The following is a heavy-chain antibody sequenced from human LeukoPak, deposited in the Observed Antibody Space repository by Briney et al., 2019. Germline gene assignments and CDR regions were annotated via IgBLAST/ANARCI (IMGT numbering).Heavy chain of an antibody. Sequence: SETLSLTCAVYGGSFSGYYWSWIRQPPGKGLEWVGGINHSGSTSYTASIKSRVNISVVQFNHHFSLNLSPVTAADTPVYYCALRGRYRGYSYYYYGMDVWGKGTTVTVSS. V-gene: IGHV4-34*01. CDR1: GGSFSGYY. CDR3: ALRGRYRGYSYYYYGMDV. J-gene: IGHJ6*04. CDR2: INHSGST. D-gene: IGHD5-12*01.